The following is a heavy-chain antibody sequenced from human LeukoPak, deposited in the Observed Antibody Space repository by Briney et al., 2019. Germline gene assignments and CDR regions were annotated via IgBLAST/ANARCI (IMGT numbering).Heavy chain of an antibody. V-gene: IGHV3-23*01. J-gene: IGHJ4*02. Sequence: PGGSLRLSCAASGFTFNNYAMTWVRQAPGKGPEWVSHIKGGGDGTYYADSVKGRFTISRDNSKNTLYLQMNSLRAEDTAIYYCARDAYAVADYWGQGTLVTVSS. CDR3: ARDAYAVADY. D-gene: IGHD4-17*01. CDR2: IKGGGDGT. CDR1: GFTFNNYA.